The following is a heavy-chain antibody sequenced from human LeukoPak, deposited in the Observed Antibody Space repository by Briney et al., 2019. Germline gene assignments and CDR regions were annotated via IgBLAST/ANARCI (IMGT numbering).Heavy chain of an antibody. CDR3: ASRRGSIAVAGDY. CDR1: GGSISSSNW. D-gene: IGHD6-19*01. J-gene: IGHJ4*02. V-gene: IGHV4-4*02. CDR2: IYHSGST. Sequence: SETLSLTCAVSGGSISSSNWWSWVRQPPGKGLEWIGEIYHSGSTNYNPSLKSRVTISVDKSKNQFSLKLSSVTAADTAVYYCASRRGSIAVAGDYWGQGNPGHRLL.